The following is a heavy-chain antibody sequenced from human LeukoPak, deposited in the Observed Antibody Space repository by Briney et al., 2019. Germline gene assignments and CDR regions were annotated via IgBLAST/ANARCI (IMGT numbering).Heavy chain of an antibody. CDR3: ARWGAFGVVAATFAFDI. V-gene: IGHV3-64*01. CDR1: GFTFSNYW. CDR2: ISSNGGST. J-gene: IGHJ3*02. Sequence: PGGSLRLSCAASGFTFSNYWMHWVRQAPGKGLEYVSAISSNGGSTYYANSVKGRFTISRDNSKNTLYLQMGSLRAEDMAVYYCARWGAFGVVAATFAFDIWGQGTMVTVSS. D-gene: IGHD2-15*01.